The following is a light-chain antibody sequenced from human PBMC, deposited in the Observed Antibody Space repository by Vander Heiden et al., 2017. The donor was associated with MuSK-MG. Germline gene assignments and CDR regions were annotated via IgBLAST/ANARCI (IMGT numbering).Light chain of an antibody. CDR2: GAS. CDR3: QQYGSSPGYT. V-gene: IGKV3-20*01. Sequence: EIELTQSPGTLSLSPGERATLSCRASQSVSSSYLAWYQQKPGQAPRLLIYGASSRATGIPDRFSGSGSGTDFTLTISRLEPEDFAVYYCQQYGSSPGYTFGQGTKLEIK. CDR1: QSVSSSY. J-gene: IGKJ2*01.